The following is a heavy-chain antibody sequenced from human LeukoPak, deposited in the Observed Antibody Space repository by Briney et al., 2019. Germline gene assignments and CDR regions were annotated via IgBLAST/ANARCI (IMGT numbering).Heavy chain of an antibody. D-gene: IGHD3-9*01. CDR2: IYYSGST. CDR3: ARGRYDILTGFFDY. V-gene: IGHV4-59*08. Sequence: SETLSLTCTVSGGSISSYYWSWIRQTPGKGLEWIGYIYYSGSTNHNPSLKSRVTISVDTSKNRFSLKLSSVTAADTAVYYCARGRYDILTGFFDYWGQGTLVTVSS. CDR1: GGSISSYY. J-gene: IGHJ4*02.